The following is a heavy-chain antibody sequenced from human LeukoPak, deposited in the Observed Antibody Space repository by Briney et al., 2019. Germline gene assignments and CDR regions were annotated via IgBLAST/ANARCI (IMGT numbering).Heavy chain of an antibody. CDR2: ISYDGSNK. V-gene: IGHV3-30*04. J-gene: IGHJ3*02. CDR3: AREGFDYGGNYDAFDI. D-gene: IGHD4-23*01. CDR1: GFTFSSYA. Sequence: PGGSLRLSCAASGFTFSSYAMHWVRQAPGKGLEWVAVISYDGSNKYYADSVKGRFTISRDNSKNTLYLQMNSLRAEDTAVYYCAREGFDYGGNYDAFDIWGQGTMVTVSS.